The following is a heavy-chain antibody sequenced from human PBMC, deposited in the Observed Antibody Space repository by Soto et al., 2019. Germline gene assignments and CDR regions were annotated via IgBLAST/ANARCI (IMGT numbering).Heavy chain of an antibody. V-gene: IGHV4-34*01. CDR3: ARDPYYDILTGDKRYNWFDP. J-gene: IGHJ5*02. D-gene: IGHD3-9*01. CDR1: GGSFSGYY. CDR2: INHSGRS. Sequence: SETLSLTCAVYGGSFSGYYSIWIRQAPGKGLEWIGEINHSGRSNYNPSLKSRVIISVDILKNQFSLRLTSVTAADTAVYYCARDPYYDILTGDKRYNWFDPWGQGTLVTVSS.